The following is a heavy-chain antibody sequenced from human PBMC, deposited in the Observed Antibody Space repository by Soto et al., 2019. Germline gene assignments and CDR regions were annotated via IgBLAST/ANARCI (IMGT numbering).Heavy chain of an antibody. V-gene: IGHV5-10-1*01. D-gene: IGHD3-22*01. CDR3: AVYDSIDKGFDP. Sequence: PGASLKISCKDSGYSFTNYWISWVRQMPGKGLEWMGGIDPSDSYTKYSPSFQGHITISADKSISTTYLQWSSLKASDTAIYYCAVYDSIDKGFDPWGQGTPVTVSS. CDR1: GYSFTNYW. CDR2: IDPSDSYT. J-gene: IGHJ5*02.